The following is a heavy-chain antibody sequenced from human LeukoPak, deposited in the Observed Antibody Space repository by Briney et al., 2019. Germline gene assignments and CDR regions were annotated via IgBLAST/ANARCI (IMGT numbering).Heavy chain of an antibody. D-gene: IGHD2-21*02. CDR2: IYPGDSDT. CDR3: ARLHNPACGGDCLYYYYMDV. V-gene: IGHV5-51*01. CDR1: GYSFTSYW. Sequence: GESLKISCKGSGYSFTSYWIGWVRQMPGKGLEWVGIIYPGDSDTRYSPSFQGQVTISADKSISTAYLQWSSLKASDTAMYYCARLHNPACGGDCLYYYYMDVWGKGTTVTISS. J-gene: IGHJ6*03.